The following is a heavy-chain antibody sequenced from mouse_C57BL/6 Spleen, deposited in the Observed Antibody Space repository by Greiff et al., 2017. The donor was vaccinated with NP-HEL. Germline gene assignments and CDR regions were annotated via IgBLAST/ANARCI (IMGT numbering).Heavy chain of an antibody. J-gene: IGHJ4*01. Sequence: QVQLQQPGAELVMPGASVKLSCKASGYTFTSYWMHWVKQRPGQGLEWIGEIDPSDSYTNYNQKFKGKSTLTVDKSSSTAYMQLSSLTSEDSAVYYCARENFGNCAMDDWGQGTSVTVSS. CDR3: ARENFGNCAMDD. V-gene: IGHV1-69*01. CDR1: GYTFTSYW. CDR2: IDPSDSYT.